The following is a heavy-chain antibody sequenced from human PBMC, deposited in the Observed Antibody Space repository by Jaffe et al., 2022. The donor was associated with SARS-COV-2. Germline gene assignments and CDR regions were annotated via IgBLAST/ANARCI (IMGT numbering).Heavy chain of an antibody. CDR2: IYHSGTV. J-gene: IGHJ4*02. V-gene: IGHV4-59*03. CDR3: VRVGPPDYYYPYFFDS. Sequence: QVQLQESGPGLVTPSETLSLTCSVSGDSIKSHCWGWIRQPPGKRLEWMAYIYHSGTVNYNPSLMSRVALSIDPSKMQFSLTLRSVTAADSAIYYCVRVGPPDYYYPYFFDSWGQGAPVTVSS. CDR1: GDSIKSHC. D-gene: IGHD1-26*01.